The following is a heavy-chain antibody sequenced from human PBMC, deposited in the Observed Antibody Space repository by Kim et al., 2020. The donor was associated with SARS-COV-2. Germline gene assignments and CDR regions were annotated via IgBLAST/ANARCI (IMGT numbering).Heavy chain of an antibody. CDR3: TRVSFISMSDY. CDR2: INPDGSEK. J-gene: IGHJ4*02. Sequence: GGSLRLSCAASGFTFSNSWMNWVRQAPGRGLEWVANINPDGSEKYYVDSVKGRFTISRDNAKNSLYLQMNSLRAEDTAIFYCTRVSFISMSDYWGQGTLVTVSS. CDR1: GFTFSNSW. D-gene: IGHD3-10*02. V-gene: IGHV3-7*01.